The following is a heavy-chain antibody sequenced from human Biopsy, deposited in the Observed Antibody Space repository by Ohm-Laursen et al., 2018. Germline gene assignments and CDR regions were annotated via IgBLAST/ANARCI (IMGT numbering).Heavy chain of an antibody. D-gene: IGHD2-15*01. CDR3: GNEVHGRDY. CDR2: INQAGTT. V-gene: IGHV4-34*08. Sequence: GTLSLTCAVFGKTFSDYQWSWIRQPPGKGLEWIGQINQAGTTNYNPTLKSRVSISADASKYEFSLRLTSVTAADTAVYLCGNEVHGRDYWGLGAQVTVSS. J-gene: IGHJ4*02. CDR1: GKTFSDYQ.